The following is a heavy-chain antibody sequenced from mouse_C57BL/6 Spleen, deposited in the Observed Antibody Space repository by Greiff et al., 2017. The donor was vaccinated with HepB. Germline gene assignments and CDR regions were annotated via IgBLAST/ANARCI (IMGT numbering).Heavy chain of an antibody. CDR1: GYTFTSYW. J-gene: IGHJ4*01. CDR3: ARNWDGLYYYAMDY. V-gene: IGHV1-64*01. Sequence: QVQLQQPGAELVKPGASVKLSCKASGYTFTSYWMHWVKQRPGQGLEWIGMIHPNSGSTNYNEKFKSKATLTVDKSSSTAYMQLSSLTSEDSAVYYCARNWDGLYYYAMDYWGQGTSVTVSS. D-gene: IGHD4-1*01. CDR2: IHPNSGST.